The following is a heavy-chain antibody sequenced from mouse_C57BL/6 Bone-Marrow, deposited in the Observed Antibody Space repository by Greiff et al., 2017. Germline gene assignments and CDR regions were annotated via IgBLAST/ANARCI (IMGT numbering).Heavy chain of an antibody. CDR3: AREGGYLSWFAY. CDR1: GYSITSGYY. V-gene: IGHV3-6*01. Sequence: EVQRVESGPGLVKPSQSLSLTCSVTGYSITSGYYWNWIRQFPGNKLEWMGYISYDGSNNYNPSLKNRISITRDTSKNQFFLKLNSVTTEDTATYYCAREGGYLSWFAYWGQGTLVTVSA. J-gene: IGHJ3*01. D-gene: IGHD2-3*01. CDR2: ISYDGSN.